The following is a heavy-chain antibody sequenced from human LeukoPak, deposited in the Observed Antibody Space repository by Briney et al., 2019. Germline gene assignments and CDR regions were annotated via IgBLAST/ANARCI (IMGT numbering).Heavy chain of an antibody. CDR3: ARDGGEVPAPAVGFDP. V-gene: IGHV1-24*01. CDR2: FDPEDGET. CDR1: GYTLTELS. J-gene: IGHJ5*02. Sequence: ASVKVSCKVSGYTLTELSMHWVRQAPGKGLEWMGGFDPEDGETIYAQKFQGRVTMTEDTSTDTAYMELSSLRSEDTAVYYCARDGGEVPAPAVGFDPWGQGTLVTGSS. D-gene: IGHD2-2*01.